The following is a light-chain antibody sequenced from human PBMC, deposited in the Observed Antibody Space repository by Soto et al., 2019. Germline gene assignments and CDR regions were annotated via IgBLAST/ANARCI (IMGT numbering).Light chain of an antibody. CDR3: QQYGTSFWT. V-gene: IGKV3-20*01. CDR1: QSVSSSY. CDR2: GAS. J-gene: IGKJ1*01. Sequence: EIVLTQSPGTLSLSPGERATLSCRTSQSVSSSYLAWYQQKPGQAPRLLIYGASTRATGIPDRFSGSGSGTDFSLTISRLEPEDFAVYYCQQYGTSFWTFGQVTKVEIK.